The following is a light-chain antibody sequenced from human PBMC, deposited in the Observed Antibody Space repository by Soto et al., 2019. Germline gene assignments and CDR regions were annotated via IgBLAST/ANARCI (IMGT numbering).Light chain of an antibody. CDR3: QQPYSPPST. CDR2: TSG. Sequence: IQMTQSPSSLSASVGDRVTITCRASQRITTYLNWYQQKPGEAPKLLISTSGTLQRGVPSRFSGSGSGTDFTLTITALRPEDFATYFCQQPYSPPSTFGQGTKLEIK. J-gene: IGKJ2*01. V-gene: IGKV1-39*01. CDR1: QRITTY.